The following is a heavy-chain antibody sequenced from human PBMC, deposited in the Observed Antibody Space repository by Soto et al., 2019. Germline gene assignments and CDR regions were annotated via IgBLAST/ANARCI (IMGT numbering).Heavy chain of an antibody. J-gene: IGHJ3*02. CDR2: ISAYNGNT. CDR1: GYTFTSYG. D-gene: IGHD6-19*01. CDR3: ARDEAIAVAGHDAFDI. V-gene: IGHV1-18*01. Sequence: GASVKVSCKASGYTFTSYGISWVRQAPGQGLEWMGWISAYNGNTNYAQKLQGRVTMTTDTSTSTAYMELRSLRSDDTAVYYCARDEAIAVAGHDAFDIWGQGTMVPVS.